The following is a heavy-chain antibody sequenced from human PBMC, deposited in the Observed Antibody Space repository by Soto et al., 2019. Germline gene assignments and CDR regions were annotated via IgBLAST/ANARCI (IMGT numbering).Heavy chain of an antibody. CDR3: ARDQVVPAALWSGMDV. D-gene: IGHD2-2*01. CDR2: ISSSSSYI. CDR1: GFTFSSYS. Sequence: GGSLRLSXAASGFTFSSYSMNWVRQAPGKGLEWVSSISSSSSYIYYADSVKGRFTISRDNAKNSLYLQMNSLRAEDTAVYYCARDQVVPAALWSGMDVWGQGTTVTVSS. J-gene: IGHJ6*02. V-gene: IGHV3-21*01.